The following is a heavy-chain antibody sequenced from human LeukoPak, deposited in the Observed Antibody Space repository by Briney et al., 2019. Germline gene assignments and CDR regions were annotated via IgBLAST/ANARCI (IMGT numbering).Heavy chain of an antibody. CDR3: ARHWPREKFDP. D-gene: IGHD1-26*01. CDR2: IYYSGST. Sequence: PSETLSLTCTVSGGSISSYYWSWIRQPPGKGLEWIGYIYYSGSTNYNPSLKSRVTISVDTSKNQFSLKLSSVTAADTAVYYCARHWPREKFDPWGQGTLVTVSS. V-gene: IGHV4-59*08. CDR1: GGSISSYY. J-gene: IGHJ5*02.